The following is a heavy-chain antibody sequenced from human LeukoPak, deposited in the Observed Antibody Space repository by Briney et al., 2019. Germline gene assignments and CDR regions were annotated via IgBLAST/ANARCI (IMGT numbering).Heavy chain of an antibody. J-gene: IGHJ4*02. CDR1: GFSFSTYG. Sequence: GGSLRLSCAASGFSFSTYGMHWVRRAPGKGLEWVALIWNAGTNTYYADSVKGRFTISRDNSKDTLYLQMNSLRAEDTAVYYCAGDTPPGGDYYFDYWGQGTLVIVPS. V-gene: IGHV3-33*01. CDR2: IWNAGTNT. CDR3: AGDTPPGGDYYFDY. D-gene: IGHD3-16*01.